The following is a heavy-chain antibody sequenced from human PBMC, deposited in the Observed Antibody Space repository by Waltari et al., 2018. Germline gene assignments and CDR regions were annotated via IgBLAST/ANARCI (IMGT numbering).Heavy chain of an antibody. Sequence: QVHLLQSGPAVRKPGSSVKVSCQASGGTFNNNVFNWVRPAPGQGLEWMGRIIPILGQTTYSQRFQGRVTMTADKSTKTTYMGLASLRSEDTALYYCASGHSYISNSRHYGPFDLWGQGTLITVSS. CDR2: IIPILGQT. J-gene: IGHJ5*02. CDR1: GGTFNNNV. CDR3: ASGHSYISNSRHYGPFDL. D-gene: IGHD3-16*01. V-gene: IGHV1-69*02.